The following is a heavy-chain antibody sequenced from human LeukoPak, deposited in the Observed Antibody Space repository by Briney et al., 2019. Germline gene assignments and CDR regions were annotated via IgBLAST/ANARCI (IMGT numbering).Heavy chain of an antibody. CDR2: ISGSGGST. Sequence: GGSLRLSCAASGFTFSSYAMSWVRQAPGKGLEWVSAISGSGGSTYYADSVKGRFTISRDNSKNTLYLQMNSLRAEDAAVYYCASQIEPYYFDYWGQGTLVTVSS. D-gene: IGHD1-14*01. V-gene: IGHV3-23*01. CDR1: GFTFSSYA. J-gene: IGHJ4*02. CDR3: ASQIEPYYFDY.